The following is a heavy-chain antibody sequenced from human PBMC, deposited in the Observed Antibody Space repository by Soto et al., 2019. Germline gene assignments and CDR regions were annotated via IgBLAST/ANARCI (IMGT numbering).Heavy chain of an antibody. J-gene: IGHJ4*02. CDR2: IYYSGST. CDR3: ARHQAGPFDY. Sequence: PSETLSLTCSVSGGSISSYYGSWIRQPPGKGLEWIGRIYYSGSTNYNPSLKSRVTISVDTSKNQFSLKLTSVTAADAAVYYCARHQAGPFDYWGQGTLVTVSS. CDR1: GGSISSYY. D-gene: IGHD6-13*01. V-gene: IGHV4-59*08.